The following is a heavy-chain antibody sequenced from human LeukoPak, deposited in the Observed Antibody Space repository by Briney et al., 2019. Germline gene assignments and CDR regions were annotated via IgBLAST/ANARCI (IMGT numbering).Heavy chain of an antibody. J-gene: IGHJ4*01. D-gene: IGHD1-26*01. V-gene: IGHV3-23*01. Sequence: GESLRLSCAASGSIFSDYAMSWVRQAPGKGLEWLSGMSKSGDYTHDTESVKGRFTISRDNSKNTLYLQMSGLRAEDTAIYYCAKFNGWELAEYYLDYWGHGTLVTVSS. CDR1: GSIFSDYA. CDR3: AKFNGWELAEYYLDY. CDR2: MSKSGDYT.